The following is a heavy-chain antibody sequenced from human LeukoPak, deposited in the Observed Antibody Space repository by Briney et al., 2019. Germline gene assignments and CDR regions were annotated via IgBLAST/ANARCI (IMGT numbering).Heavy chain of an antibody. D-gene: IGHD7-27*01. CDR3: ATNTGTVFDY. J-gene: IGHJ4*02. V-gene: IGHV4-59*01. CDR2: VYYSGST. CDR1: GDFITASY. Sequence: SETLSLTCTVPGDFITASYWSWIRQPPGKGLEWIGDVYYSGSTEYNPSLRSRVTISLEMSKHQFSLNVTSVTAADTAVYYCATNTGTVFDYWGQGALVTVSS.